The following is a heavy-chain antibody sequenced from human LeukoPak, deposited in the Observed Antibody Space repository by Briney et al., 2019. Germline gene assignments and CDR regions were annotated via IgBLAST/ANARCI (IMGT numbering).Heavy chain of an antibody. J-gene: IGHJ4*02. Sequence: PGGSLRLSCAASGFTFGSYGMHWVRQAPGKGLEWVAFIRYDGSNKYYADSVKGRFTISRDNSKNTLYLQMNSLRAEDTAVYYCAKDYHDILTGFRLDYWGQGTLVTVSS. V-gene: IGHV3-30*02. CDR2: IRYDGSNK. D-gene: IGHD3-9*01. CDR1: GFTFGSYG. CDR3: AKDYHDILTGFRLDY.